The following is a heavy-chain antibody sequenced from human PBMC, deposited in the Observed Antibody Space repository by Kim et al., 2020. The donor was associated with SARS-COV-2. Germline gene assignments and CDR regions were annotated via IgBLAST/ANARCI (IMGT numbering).Heavy chain of an antibody. Sequence: SETMSLTCTVSGGSISSSSYYWGWIRQPPGKGLEWIGSIYYSGSTYYNPSLKSRVTISVDTPKNQFSLKLSSVTAADTAVYYCARPVVGFIGYFDYWGQGTLVTVSS. CDR2: IYYSGST. V-gene: IGHV4-39*01. J-gene: IGHJ4*02. CDR3: ARPVVGFIGYFDY. D-gene: IGHD2-15*01. CDR1: GGSISSSSYY.